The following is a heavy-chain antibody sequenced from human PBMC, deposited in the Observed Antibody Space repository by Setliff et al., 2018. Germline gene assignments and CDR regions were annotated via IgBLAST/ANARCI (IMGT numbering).Heavy chain of an antibody. CDR1: GGTFSSYG. CDR2: TIPMFGTT. V-gene: IGHV1-69*05. Sequence: GASVKVSCKASGGTFSSYGISWVRQAPGQGLEWMGGTIPMFGTTSYARQFQGRVTIITDESTSTAYMQLSSLGSEDTAVYYCVREGVDSRSSTDYRYYMGVWGKGTTVTVSS. CDR3: VREGVDSRSSTDYRYYMGV. J-gene: IGHJ6*03. D-gene: IGHD3-22*01.